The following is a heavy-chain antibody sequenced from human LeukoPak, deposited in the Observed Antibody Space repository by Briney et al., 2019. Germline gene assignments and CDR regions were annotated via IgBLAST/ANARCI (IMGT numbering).Heavy chain of an antibody. CDR3: APPPIAATGN. CDR2: IRQDGGAK. V-gene: IGHV3-7*01. J-gene: IGHJ4*02. CDR1: GFIFNDFW. D-gene: IGHD6-13*01. Sequence: GGSLRLSCTASGFIFNDFWMSWVHQAPGEGLEWVANIRQDGGAKNYADSVKGRFTISRDNAKKSLYLQMNSLRAEDTAVYYCAPPPIAATGNWGQGTLVTVSS.